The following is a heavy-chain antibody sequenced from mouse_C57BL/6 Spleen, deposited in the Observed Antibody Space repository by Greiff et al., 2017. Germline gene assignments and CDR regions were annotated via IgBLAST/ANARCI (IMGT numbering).Heavy chain of an antibody. CDR2: INPSSGYT. Sequence: QVQLQQSGAELAKPGASVKLSCKASGYTFTSYWMHWVKQRPGQGLEWIGYINPSSGYTKYNQKFKDKATLTADNSSSTAYMQLSSRTYEDSAVYYCARDGGVYDYDVGFAYWGQGTLVTVSA. V-gene: IGHV1-7*01. D-gene: IGHD2-4*01. J-gene: IGHJ3*01. CDR1: GYTFTSYW. CDR3: ARDGGVYDYDVGFAY.